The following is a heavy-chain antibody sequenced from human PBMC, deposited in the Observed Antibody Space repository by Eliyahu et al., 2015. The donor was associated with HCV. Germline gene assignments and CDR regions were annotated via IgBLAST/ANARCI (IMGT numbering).Heavy chain of an antibody. Sequence: QITLKESGPTLVKPTQTLTLTCTVSGLSLSTSGVCVGWIRQPPGKALEWLALIYWDDDKRYRPSLKSRLTINKDTSKNQVVLTLTNVDPEDSATYYCAHRRGFGPGPKEDFNYGGQGTQVTVSS. CDR1: GLSLSTSGVC. J-gene: IGHJ4*02. CDR2: IYWDDDK. V-gene: IGHV2-5*02. CDR3: AHRRGFGPGPKEDFNY. D-gene: IGHD5-12*01.